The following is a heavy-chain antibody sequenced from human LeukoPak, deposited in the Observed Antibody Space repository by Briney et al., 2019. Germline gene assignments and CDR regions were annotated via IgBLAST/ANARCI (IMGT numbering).Heavy chain of an antibody. J-gene: IGHJ4*02. V-gene: IGHV3-15*01. Sequence: GGSLRLSCAASGFNFNDYTMHWVRQAPGKGLEWVGRIKNKRSGGTTDYAAPVQGRFTISRDDSGNTLYLQMNSLRTEDTAVYYCTTGQATTSHDGYWGQGTLVIVSS. D-gene: IGHD1-1*01. CDR3: TTGQATTSHDGY. CDR1: GFNFNDYT. CDR2: IKNKRSGGTT.